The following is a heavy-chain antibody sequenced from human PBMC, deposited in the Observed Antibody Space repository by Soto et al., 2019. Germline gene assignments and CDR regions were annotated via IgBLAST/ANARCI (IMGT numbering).Heavy chain of an antibody. CDR2: IIPIFGTA. J-gene: IGHJ5*02. D-gene: IGHD6-6*01. CDR3: ARERSSSSRWFDP. Sequence: SVKVSCKASGGTFSSYAISWVRQAPGQGLEWMGGIIPIFGTANYAQKFQGRVTITADESTSTAYMELSSLRSEDTAVYYRARERSSSSRWFDPWGQGTLVTVSS. V-gene: IGHV1-69*13. CDR1: GGTFSSYA.